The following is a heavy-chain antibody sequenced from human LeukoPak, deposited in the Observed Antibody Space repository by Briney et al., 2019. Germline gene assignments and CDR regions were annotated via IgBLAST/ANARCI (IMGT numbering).Heavy chain of an antibody. CDR1: GGSFSGYY. D-gene: IGHD4-11*01. CDR2: INHSGGT. Sequence: SETLSLTCAVYGGSFSGYYWSWIRRPPGKGLEWIGEINHSGGTNYNPSLKSRVTISVDTSKNQFSLKLSSVTAADTAVYYCARTNSKKAYYYYYMDVWGKGTTVTVSS. J-gene: IGHJ6*03. CDR3: ARTNSKKAYYYYYMDV. V-gene: IGHV4-34*01.